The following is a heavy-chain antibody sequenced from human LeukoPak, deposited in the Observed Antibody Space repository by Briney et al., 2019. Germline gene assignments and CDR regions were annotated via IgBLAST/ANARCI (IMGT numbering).Heavy chain of an antibody. J-gene: IGHJ4*02. CDR3: ARDGVGGGSYYSAY. D-gene: IGHD1-26*01. CDR1: GFTFSSYS. V-gene: IGHV3-20*04. CDR2: ITWNAART. Sequence: GGSLRLSCAASGFTFSSYSMNWVRQAPGKGPEWISGITWNAARTDYADSVKGRFTISRDSAKNSLFLQMNSLRAEDTALYYCARDGVGGGSYYSAYWGQGTLVTVSS.